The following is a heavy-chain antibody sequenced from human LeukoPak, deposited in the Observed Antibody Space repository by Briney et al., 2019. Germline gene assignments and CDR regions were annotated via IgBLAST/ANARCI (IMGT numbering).Heavy chain of an antibody. CDR2: INSDGSST. CDR3: ARGARYCPVDY. D-gene: IGHD1-26*01. Sequence: GGSLRLSCAASGFTLSNYWMHWVRQAPGKGLVWVSRINSDGSSTSYADSVKGRLTISRDNAKNTLYLQMNSLRAEDTAVYYCARGARYCPVDYWGQGTLVTVSS. V-gene: IGHV3-74*01. CDR1: GFTLSNYW. J-gene: IGHJ4*02.